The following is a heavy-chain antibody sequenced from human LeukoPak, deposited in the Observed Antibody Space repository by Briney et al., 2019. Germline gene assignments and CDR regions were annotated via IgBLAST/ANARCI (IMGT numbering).Heavy chain of an antibody. CDR3: ARQGTTRRSGHDAFDI. CDR2: IYLGDSEN. CDR1: GYNFASSW. J-gene: IGHJ3*02. D-gene: IGHD1/OR15-1a*01. V-gene: IGHV5-51*01. Sequence: GESLKISFKGSGYNFASSWIGWVRQMPGKGLEWMGIIYLGDSENRYSPSFQGQVTISADKSISTAYLQWSSLKASDTATYYCARQGTTRRSGHDAFDIWGQGTMVTVSS.